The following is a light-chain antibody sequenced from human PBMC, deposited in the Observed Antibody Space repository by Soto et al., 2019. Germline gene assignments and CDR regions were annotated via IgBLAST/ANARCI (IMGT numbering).Light chain of an antibody. CDR2: EVD. CDR1: SSNVGGYNY. CDR3: WSYAGRNTYV. J-gene: IGLJ1*01. Sequence: QSALTQPPSASGSPGQSVSISCTGSSSNVGGYNYVSWYQQHPGKALRLIIYEVDKRPSGVPDRFSGSKAGSTASLTVSGLQADDEADYYCWSYAGRNTYVFGPGTKVTVL. V-gene: IGLV2-8*01.